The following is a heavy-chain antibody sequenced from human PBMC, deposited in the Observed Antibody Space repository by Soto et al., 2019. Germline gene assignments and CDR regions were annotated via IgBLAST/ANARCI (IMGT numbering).Heavy chain of an antibody. V-gene: IGHV3-43*01. CDR3: AKVMGIAARWAPYYYYYGMDV. J-gene: IGHJ6*02. Sequence: GGSLRLSCAASGFTFDDYTMHWVRQAPGKGLEWVSLISWDGGSTYYADSVKGRFTISRDNSKNSLYLQMNSLRTEDTALYYCAKVMGIAARWAPYYYYYGMDVWGQGTTVTVSS. CDR1: GFTFDDYT. D-gene: IGHD6-6*01. CDR2: ISWDGGST.